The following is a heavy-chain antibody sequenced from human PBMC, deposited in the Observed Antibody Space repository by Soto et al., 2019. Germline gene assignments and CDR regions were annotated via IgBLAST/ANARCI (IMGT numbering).Heavy chain of an antibody. Sequence: EVQLLESGGGLVQPGGSLRLSCAASGFTFSSDAMSWVRQAPGKGLAWVSTISGSGGSTYYAVSVKGRFTISRDNSKNTLYLQMNSLRVEDTAVYYCAKENYDYIWGSYRYTGFGYFDYWRQGTLVSVSS. V-gene: IGHV3-23*01. CDR1: GFTFSSDA. CDR3: AKENYDYIWGSYRYTGFGYFDY. J-gene: IGHJ4*02. CDR2: ISGSGGST. D-gene: IGHD3-16*02.